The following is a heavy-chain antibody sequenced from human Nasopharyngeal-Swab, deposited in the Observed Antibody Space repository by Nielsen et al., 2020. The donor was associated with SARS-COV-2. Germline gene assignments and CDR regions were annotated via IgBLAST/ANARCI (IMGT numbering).Heavy chain of an antibody. CDR3: ARAGDAYDFWSGYPDYYGMDV. J-gene: IGHJ6*02. V-gene: IGHV1-2*02. D-gene: IGHD3-3*01. CDR1: GYTFTGYY. Sequence: ASVKVSCKASGYTFTGYYMHWVRQAPGQGLEWMGWINPNSGGTNYAQKFQGRVTMTRDTSISTAYMELSRLRSDDTAVYYCARAGDAYDFWSGYPDYYGMDVWGQGTTVTVSS. CDR2: INPNSGGT.